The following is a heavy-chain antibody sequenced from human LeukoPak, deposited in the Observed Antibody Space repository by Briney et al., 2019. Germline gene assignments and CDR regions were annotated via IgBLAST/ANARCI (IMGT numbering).Heavy chain of an antibody. CDR2: ISSTGSDI. V-gene: IGHV3-11*01. Sequence: GGSLRLSCATSGFIFSAYYMSWIRQAPGKGLEWVAYISSTGSDIAYADSVKGRFTISRDNAKGSLYLQMNSLRVEDTAMYYCGTHSGRTRSHDWGHGTLVTVSS. J-gene: IGHJ4*01. CDR3: GTHSGRTRSHD. CDR1: GFIFSAYY. D-gene: IGHD2-15*01.